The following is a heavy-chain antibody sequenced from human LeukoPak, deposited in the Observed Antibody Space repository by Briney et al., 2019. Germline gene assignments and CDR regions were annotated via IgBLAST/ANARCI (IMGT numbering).Heavy chain of an antibody. D-gene: IGHD6-19*01. Sequence: PGGSLRLSCAASEFTFSNYKMNWVRQAPGKGLEWVSSISSSSIYIYYADSVKGRFTISRDNAKNTLYLQMNSLRAEDTAVYYCARDLLSGWGSWGQGTLVTVSS. CDR3: ARDLLSGWGS. CDR2: ISSSSIYI. V-gene: IGHV3-21*01. J-gene: IGHJ4*02. CDR1: EFTFSNYK.